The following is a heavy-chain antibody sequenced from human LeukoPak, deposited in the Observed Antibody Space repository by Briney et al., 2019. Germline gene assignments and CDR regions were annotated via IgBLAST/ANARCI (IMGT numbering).Heavy chain of an antibody. V-gene: IGHV1-2*02. CDR3: ARPVEQWSGYDY. J-gene: IGHJ4*02. CDR1: GYTFTGYY. D-gene: IGHD6-19*01. Sequence: ASVKVSCKASGYTFTGYYMRWVRQAPGQGLEWMGWINPNSGGTNYAQKFQGRVTMTRDTSISTAYMELSRLRSDDTAVYYCARPVEQWSGYDYWGQGTLVTVSS. CDR2: INPNSGGT.